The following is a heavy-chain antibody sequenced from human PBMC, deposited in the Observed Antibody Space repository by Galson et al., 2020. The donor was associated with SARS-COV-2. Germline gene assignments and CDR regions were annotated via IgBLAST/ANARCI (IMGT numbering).Heavy chain of an antibody. Sequence: GGYLRLYCAASAFTFSSYGMHWVRQAQGKGLEWVAVIWYDGSNKYYADSVKGRFTISRDNSKNTLYLQMNSLRAEDTAAYYCARDVVFAAGTDYWGQGTLVTVSS. J-gene: IGHJ4*02. D-gene: IGHD6-13*01. V-gene: IGHV3-33*01. CDR3: ARDVVFAAGTDY. CDR1: AFTFSSYG. CDR2: IWYDGSNK.